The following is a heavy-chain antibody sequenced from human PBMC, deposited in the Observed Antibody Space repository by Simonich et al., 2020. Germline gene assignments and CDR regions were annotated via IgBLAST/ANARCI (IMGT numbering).Heavy chain of an antibody. CDR3: ARLPDY. CDR1: GGSIRSYY. J-gene: IGHJ4*02. CDR2: IYYSGST. V-gene: IGHV4-59*08. Sequence: QVQLQESGPGLVKPSETLSLTCTVSGGSIRSYYWSWIRQPPGKGLEWIGYIYYSGSTNYTPSLRSRVTISVDTSKNQFSLKLSSVTAADTAVYYCARLPDYWGQGTLVTVSS.